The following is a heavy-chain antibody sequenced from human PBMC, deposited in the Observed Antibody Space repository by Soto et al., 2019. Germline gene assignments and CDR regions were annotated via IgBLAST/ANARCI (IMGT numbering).Heavy chain of an antibody. D-gene: IGHD6-19*01. V-gene: IGHV3-30*18. CDR3: AKDLYSSGWETFDY. J-gene: IGHJ4*02. Sequence: QVQLVESGGGVVQPGRSLRLSCAASGFTFSSYGMHWVRQAPGKGLEWVAVISYDGSNKYYADSVKGRFTISRDNSKNTLYLQMNSLRAEDTAVYYCAKDLYSSGWETFDYWGQGTLVTVSS. CDR1: GFTFSSYG. CDR2: ISYDGSNK.